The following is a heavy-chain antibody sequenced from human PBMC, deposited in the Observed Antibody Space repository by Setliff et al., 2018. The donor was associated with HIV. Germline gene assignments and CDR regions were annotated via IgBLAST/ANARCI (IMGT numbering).Heavy chain of an antibody. CDR2: IYNSGRT. CDR3: ARAYDYSNYFHYYMDV. Sequence: LTCTVSGVSISSHYWSWIRQPPGKGLEWIGYIYNSGRTNYNPSLTSRVTISVDTSKNQFSLKLSSVTAADTAVYYCARAYDYSNYFHYYMDVWGKGTTVTVSS. CDR1: GVSISSHY. J-gene: IGHJ6*03. V-gene: IGHV4-59*11. D-gene: IGHD4-4*01.